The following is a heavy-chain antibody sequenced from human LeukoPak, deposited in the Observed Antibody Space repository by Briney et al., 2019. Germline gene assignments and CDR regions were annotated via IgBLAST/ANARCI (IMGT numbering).Heavy chain of an antibody. V-gene: IGHV4-30-4*01. D-gene: IGHD5-12*01. CDR3: ARALVRATMVWYFDL. CDR1: GGSISSGDYY. CDR2: IYYSGST. J-gene: IGHJ2*01. Sequence: SETLSLTCTVSGGSISSGDYYWSWIRQPPGKGLEWIGYIYYSGSTYYNPSLKSRVTISVDTSKNQFSLNLSSVTAADTAVYYCARALVRATMVWYFDLWGRGTLVTVSS.